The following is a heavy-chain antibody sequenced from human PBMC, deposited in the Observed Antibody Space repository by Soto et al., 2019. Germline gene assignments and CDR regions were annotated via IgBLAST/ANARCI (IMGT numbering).Heavy chain of an antibody. CDR1: GFTFSSYA. V-gene: IGHV3-23*01. Sequence: GESLKISCAASGFTFSSYAMSWVRQAPGKGLEWVSAISGSGGSTYYADSVKGRLNISRDNSKNTLYLQMNSLRAEDTAVYYCAKGRCSSTSCYQYYMDVWGKGTTVTVSS. D-gene: IGHD2-2*01. J-gene: IGHJ6*03. CDR3: AKGRCSSTSCYQYYMDV. CDR2: ISGSGGST.